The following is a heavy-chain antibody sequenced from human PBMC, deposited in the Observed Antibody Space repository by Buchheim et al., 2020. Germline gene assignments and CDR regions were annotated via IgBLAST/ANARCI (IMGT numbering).Heavy chain of an antibody. Sequence: QVQLQQWGAGLLKPSEPLSSTCAAYGGSFSGYYWSWIRQPPGRGLEWIGEINHSGSTNYNPSLKSRVTISVDTSQNQFSLQLSSVTAADTAVYYGARGRQWLVSSYFDYWGQGTL. CDR3: ARGRQWLVSSYFDY. CDR2: INHSGST. J-gene: IGHJ4*02. V-gene: IGHV4-34*01. CDR1: GGSFSGYY. D-gene: IGHD6-19*01.